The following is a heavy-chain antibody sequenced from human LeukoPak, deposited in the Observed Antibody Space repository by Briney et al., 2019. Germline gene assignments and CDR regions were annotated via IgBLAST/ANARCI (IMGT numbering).Heavy chain of an antibody. V-gene: IGHV1-2*02. CDR1: GYTFTGYY. CDR3: ARGGCSGGSCYSTLDAFDI. Sequence: ASVKVSCKASGYTFTGYYMHWVRQAPGQGLEWMGWINPNSGGTNYAQKFQGRVTMTRDTSISTAYMELSRLRSEDTAVYYCARGGCSGGSCYSTLDAFDIWGQGTMVTVSS. CDR2: INPNSGGT. D-gene: IGHD2-15*01. J-gene: IGHJ3*02.